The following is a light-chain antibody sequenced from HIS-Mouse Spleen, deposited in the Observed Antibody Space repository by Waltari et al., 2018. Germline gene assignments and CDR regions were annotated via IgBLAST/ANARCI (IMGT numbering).Light chain of an antibody. CDR3: SSYTSSSTWV. Sequence: QSALTQPASVSGSPGQSITISCTGTSSDVGGYNYLSWYQQHPGKGPKLMIYDVSNRPSGVSNRFSGSKSGNTASLTISGLQAEDEADYYCSSYTSSSTWVFGGGTKLTVL. CDR1: SSDVGGYNY. V-gene: IGLV2-14*03. J-gene: IGLJ3*02. CDR2: DVS.